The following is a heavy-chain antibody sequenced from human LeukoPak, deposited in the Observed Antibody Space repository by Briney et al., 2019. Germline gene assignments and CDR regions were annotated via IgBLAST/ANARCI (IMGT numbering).Heavy chain of an antibody. J-gene: IGHJ6*03. CDR1: GGSISGYY. CDR2: IYYSGTT. D-gene: IGHD3-10*01. Sequence: PSETLSLTCTVSGGSISGYYWSWIRQPPGEGLEWIGYIYYSGTTDYSPSLRSRVTMSVDTSKSQFSLKLSSVTAADTAVYYCASVRRGFGESSKYYSYYYMHVWGNGTTVTIAS. CDR3: ASVRRGFGESSKYYSYYYMHV. V-gene: IGHV4-59*08.